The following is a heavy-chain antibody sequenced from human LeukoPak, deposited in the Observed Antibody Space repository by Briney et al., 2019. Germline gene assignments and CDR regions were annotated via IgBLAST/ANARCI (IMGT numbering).Heavy chain of an antibody. CDR1: GFTFSDYY. CDR3: ARGAYYDSSGYLGY. J-gene: IGHJ4*02. Sequence: GGSLRLPCAASGFTFSDYYMSWIRQAPGKGLEWVLDISGSGGSTDYADSVKGRFTISRDNSKNTLYLQMNSLRADDTAVYYCARGAYYDSSGYLGYWGQGTLVTVSS. CDR2: ISGSGGST. V-gene: IGHV3-23*01. D-gene: IGHD3-22*01.